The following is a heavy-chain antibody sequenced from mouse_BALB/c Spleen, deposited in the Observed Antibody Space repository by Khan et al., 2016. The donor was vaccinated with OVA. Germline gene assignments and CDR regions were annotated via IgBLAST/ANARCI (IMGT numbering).Heavy chain of an antibody. D-gene: IGHD2-2*01. Sequence: EVKLEESGGDLVKPGGSLKLSCAASGFTFSSYGMSWVRQTPDKRLEWVATISSGGSYTYYPDSVKGRFTISRDNAKNTLYLQMSSLKSEDTAMYYCAREGFYGYYFDYWGQGTTLTVSS. V-gene: IGHV5-6*02. CDR1: GFTFSSYG. CDR3: AREGFYGYYFDY. CDR2: ISSGGSYT. J-gene: IGHJ2*01.